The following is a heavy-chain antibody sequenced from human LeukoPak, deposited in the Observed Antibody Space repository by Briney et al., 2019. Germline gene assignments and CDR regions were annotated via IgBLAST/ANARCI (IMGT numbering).Heavy chain of an antibody. V-gene: IGHV5-51*01. CDR3: AGHSFDTVDAFDV. Sequence: HGESLKISCEASGFNFNNYWVGWVRQMPGKGLEWMGIIYPGDYDTRYSPSFQGHVTISVDKSISTAYLQWRSLRASDIAMYFCAGHSFDTVDAFDVWGQGTIVTVSA. D-gene: IGHD2-2*02. CDR2: IYPGDYDT. CDR1: GFNFNNYW. J-gene: IGHJ3*01.